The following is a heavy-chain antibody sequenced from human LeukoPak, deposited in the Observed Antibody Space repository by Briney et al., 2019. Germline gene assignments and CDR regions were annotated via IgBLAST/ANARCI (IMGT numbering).Heavy chain of an antibody. Sequence: GGSLEISFKASGYSFTSYWIAWVRQMPGKGVEYMGIINPGYSDTKYSPSFQGQITISADTSISTAYLQWSSLKASDTAKYFCASRVGAGSYLNEYWGQGTLVTVSS. CDR1: GYSFTSYW. CDR3: ASRVGAGSYLNEY. J-gene: IGHJ4*02. V-gene: IGHV5-51*01. D-gene: IGHD1-26*01. CDR2: INPGYSDT.